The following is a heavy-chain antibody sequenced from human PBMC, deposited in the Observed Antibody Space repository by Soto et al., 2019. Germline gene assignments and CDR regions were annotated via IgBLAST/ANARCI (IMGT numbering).Heavy chain of an antibody. V-gene: IGHV4-30-2*01. CDR1: GGSISSGGYS. Sequence: QLQLQESGSGLVKPSQTLSLTCAVSGGSISSGGYSWSWIRQPPGKGLEWIGYIYHSGSTYYNPSRKSRVTIAVDRSKNQFSLKLSSVTAADTAVYYCARSYGSGSYYLNYGMDVWGQGTTVTVSS. CDR2: IYHSGST. D-gene: IGHD3-10*01. CDR3: ARSYGSGSYYLNYGMDV. J-gene: IGHJ6*02.